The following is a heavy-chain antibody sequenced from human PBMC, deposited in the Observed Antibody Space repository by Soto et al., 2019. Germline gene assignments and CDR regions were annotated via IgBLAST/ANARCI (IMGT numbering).Heavy chain of an antibody. J-gene: IGHJ6*02. V-gene: IGHV4-34*01. CDR2: INHSAST. CDR1: GGSFSVYY. D-gene: IGHD1-20*01. Sequence: SETLSLTCAVYGGSFSVYYWSWILQPPGKGLEWIGDINHSASTKYKHYLKRRAHTPVATSKNQFYLTLRYATAPDTPVYYCASVGLNWNHAYYGMDVWGQGTTVTVSS. CDR3: ASVGLNWNHAYYGMDV.